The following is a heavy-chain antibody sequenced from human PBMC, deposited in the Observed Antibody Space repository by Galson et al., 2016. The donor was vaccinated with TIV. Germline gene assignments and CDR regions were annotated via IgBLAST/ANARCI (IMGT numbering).Heavy chain of an antibody. CDR1: GYKFIVYH. J-gene: IGHJ4*02. CDR2: IKPNRGDT. V-gene: IGHV1-2*02. D-gene: IGHD3-9*01. Sequence: SVKVSCKASGYKFIVYHVQWVRQAPGQGLEWMGWIKPNRGDTNVAQKFRGRVTMTRDTSITTAYLELSGLRSDDTAVYYCARGFGVLTGNYLPKDFDYWGQGTLVTVSS. CDR3: ARGFGVLTGNYLPKDFDY.